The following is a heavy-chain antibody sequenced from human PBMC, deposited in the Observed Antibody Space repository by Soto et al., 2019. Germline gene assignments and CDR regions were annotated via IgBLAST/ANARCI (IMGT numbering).Heavy chain of an antibody. J-gene: IGHJ6*02. CDR2: IIPIFGTA. CDR1: GGTFSSYA. V-gene: IGHV1-69*13. CDR3: ARGATVRIYYYYYGMDV. Sequence: ASVKVSCKASGGTFSSYAISWVRQAPGQGLEWMGGIIPIFGTANYAQKFQGRVTITADESTSTAYMELSSLRSGDTAVYYCARGATVRIYYYYYGMDVWGQGTSVTVSS. D-gene: IGHD4-17*01.